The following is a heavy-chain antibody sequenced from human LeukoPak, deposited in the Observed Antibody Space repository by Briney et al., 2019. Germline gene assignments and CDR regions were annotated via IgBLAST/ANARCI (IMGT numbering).Heavy chain of an antibody. CDR2: ISSSSSTI. CDR3: ARDHYDFWSGYYPFDY. V-gene: IGHV3-48*01. D-gene: IGHD3-3*01. Sequence: GGSLRLSCAASGFTFSSYSMNWVRQAPGKGLEWVSYISSSSSTIYYADSVKGRFTISRDNAKNSLYLQMNSLRAEDTAVYYCARDHYDFWSGYYPFDYWGQGTLVTVSS. CDR1: GFTFSSYS. J-gene: IGHJ4*02.